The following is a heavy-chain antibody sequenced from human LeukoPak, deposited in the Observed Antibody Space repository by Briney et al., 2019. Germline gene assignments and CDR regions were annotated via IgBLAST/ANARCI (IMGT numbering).Heavy chain of an antibody. D-gene: IGHD4-11*01. J-gene: IGHJ6*02. CDR1: GFTFSSYG. V-gene: IGHV3-30*18. CDR3: AKYRVTNYYGMDV. Sequence: GGSLRLSCAASGFTFSSYGMHWVRQAPGKGLEWVAVISFDGNIKYYADPVKGRFTISRDNFENTVDLQMSSLRPEDAAVYYCAKYRVTNYYGMDVWGQGTTVTVSS. CDR2: ISFDGNIK.